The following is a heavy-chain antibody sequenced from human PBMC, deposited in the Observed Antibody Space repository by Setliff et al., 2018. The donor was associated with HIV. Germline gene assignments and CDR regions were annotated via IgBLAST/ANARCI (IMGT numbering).Heavy chain of an antibody. CDR1: GGSLSGYY. D-gene: IGHD3-10*01. J-gene: IGHJ4*02. Sequence: SETLSLTCAVYGGSLSGYYWRWIRQPPGKGLEWIGDVSHTGSTNYNPSLNSRITISVDMSKSKFSLKLSSLTAADTAVYYCARRDWLPLGGLDYWGQGTLVTVSS. CDR2: VSHTGST. V-gene: IGHV4-34*09. CDR3: ARRDWLPLGGLDY.